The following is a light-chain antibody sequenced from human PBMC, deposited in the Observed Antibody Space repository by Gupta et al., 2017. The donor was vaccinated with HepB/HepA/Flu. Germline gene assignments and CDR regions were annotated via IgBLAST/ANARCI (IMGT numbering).Light chain of an antibody. J-gene: IGLJ1*01. V-gene: IGLV3-21*03. CDR1: HTGTKS. CDR3: QVWDNTSDHPGV. Sequence: YVLTHPPSVSAAPGKTARITCGGVHTGTKSVPWYQQKPGRAAVLVVYDDSGRPSGIPERFSGSNSGNTATLTISRVEVGDEADYYCQVWDNTSDHPGVFGAGTKVSVL. CDR2: DDS.